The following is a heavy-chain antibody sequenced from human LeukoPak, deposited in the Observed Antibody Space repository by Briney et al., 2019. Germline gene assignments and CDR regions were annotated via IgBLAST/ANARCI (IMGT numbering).Heavy chain of an antibody. CDR3: ARWGDSSGSAFDY. V-gene: IGHV3-48*03. CDR1: GFSFSSYE. CDR2: ISSSGSTL. Sequence: GGSLRLSCAASGFSFSSYEMNWVRQAPGKGLEWISYISSSGSTLYYADSVKGRFTISRDNAKNSLYLQMNSLRVEDTGVYYCARWGDSSGSAFDYWGQGTLVTVSS. D-gene: IGHD3-22*01. J-gene: IGHJ4*02.